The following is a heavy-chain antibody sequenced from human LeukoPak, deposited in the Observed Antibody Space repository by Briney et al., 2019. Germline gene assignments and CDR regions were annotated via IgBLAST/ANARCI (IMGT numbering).Heavy chain of an antibody. J-gene: IGHJ5*02. D-gene: IGHD3-22*01. CDR3: ARDSSGYYHWFDP. CDR2: IYTSGST. Sequence: SETLSLTCAVYGGSFSGYYWSWIRQPAGKGLEWIGRIYTSGSTNYNPSLKSRVTMSVDTSKNQFSLKLSSVTAADTAVYYCARDSSGYYHWFDPWGQGTLVTVSS. V-gene: IGHV4-4*07. CDR1: GGSFSGYY.